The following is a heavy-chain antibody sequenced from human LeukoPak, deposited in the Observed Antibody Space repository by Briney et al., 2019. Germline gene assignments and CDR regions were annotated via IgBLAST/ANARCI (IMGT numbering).Heavy chain of an antibody. CDR2: INSDGSNT. CDR3: ARSTLGY. D-gene: IGHD2-2*01. V-gene: IGHV3-74*01. J-gene: IGHJ4*02. CDR1: GFTFSNAW. Sequence: GGSLRLSCAASGFTFSNAWMSWVRQAPGKGLEWVGRINSDGSNTNYADSVKGRFTISRDNAKNTLYLQMNSLRAEDTAVYYCARSTLGYWGQGTLVTVSS.